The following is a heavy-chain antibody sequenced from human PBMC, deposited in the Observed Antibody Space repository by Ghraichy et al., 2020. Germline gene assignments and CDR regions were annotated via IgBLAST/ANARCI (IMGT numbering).Heavy chain of an antibody. Sequence: GSLRLSCAASGFTFSSYAMSWVRQAPGKGLEWFSAISGSGGSTYYADSVKGRFTISRDNSKNTLYLQMNSLRAEDTAVYYCAKGFIAVVAGRAVDAFDIWGQGTMVTVSS. CDR2: ISGSGGST. V-gene: IGHV3-23*01. CDR1: GFTFSSYA. J-gene: IGHJ3*02. CDR3: AKGFIAVVAGRAVDAFDI. D-gene: IGHD6-19*01.